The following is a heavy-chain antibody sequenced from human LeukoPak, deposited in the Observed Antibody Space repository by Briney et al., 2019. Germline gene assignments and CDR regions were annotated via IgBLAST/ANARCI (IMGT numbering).Heavy chain of an antibody. D-gene: IGHD4-17*01. CDR2: INPNSGGT. Sequence: ASVKVSCKASGYTFTGYYMHWVRQAPGQGLEWMGWINPNSGGTNYAQKFQGRVTMTRDTSISTAYMELSRLRSNDTAVYYCATGHQTDYPGVFDYWGQGTLVTVSS. V-gene: IGHV1-2*02. J-gene: IGHJ4*02. CDR1: GYTFTGYY. CDR3: ATGHQTDYPGVFDY.